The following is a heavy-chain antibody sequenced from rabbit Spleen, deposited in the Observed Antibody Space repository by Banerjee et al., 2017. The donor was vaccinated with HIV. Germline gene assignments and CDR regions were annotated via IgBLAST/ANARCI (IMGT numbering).Heavy chain of an antibody. J-gene: IGHJ4*01. Sequence: QLKESGGGLVQPGGSLKLSCKASGFDFSRYYMCWVRQAPGKGLEWIGYIDPIFGTTSYASWVNGRFTISSDNAQNTVDLQMNSLTAADTATYFCARDIGSGHYIDAYFDLWGPGTLVTVS. CDR3: ARDIGSGHYIDAYFDL. CDR2: IDPIFGTT. CDR1: GFDFSRYY. D-gene: IGHD1-1*01. V-gene: IGHV1S7*01.